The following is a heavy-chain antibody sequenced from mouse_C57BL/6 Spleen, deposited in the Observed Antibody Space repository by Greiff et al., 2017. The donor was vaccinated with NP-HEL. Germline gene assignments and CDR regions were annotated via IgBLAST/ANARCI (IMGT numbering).Heavy chain of an antibody. V-gene: IGHV14-4*01. Sequence: EVQLQQSGAELVRPGASVKLSCTASGFNIKDDYMHWVKQRPEQGLEWIGWIDPENGDTEYASKFQGKATITADTSSNTAYLQLSSLTSEDTAVDYCTTPDGSFAYWGQGTLVTVSA. D-gene: IGHD2-3*01. J-gene: IGHJ3*01. CDR3: TTPDGSFAY. CDR2: IDPENGDT. CDR1: GFNIKDDY.